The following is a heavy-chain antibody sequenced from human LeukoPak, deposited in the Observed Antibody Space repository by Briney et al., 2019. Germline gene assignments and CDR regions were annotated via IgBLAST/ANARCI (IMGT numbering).Heavy chain of an antibody. CDR3: ARRTSFYYESRGTYFYYYMDV. CDR2: ILPTSGAT. D-gene: IGHD3-22*01. CDR1: GYTFNGYY. Sequence: ASVKVSCKASGYTFNGYYLHWVRQAPGQGLEWVGWILPTSGATHSAPPFQGRVTMTSDRYISKTYMELRMLRSDDTAVYFCARRTSFYYESRGTYFYYYMDVWGKGTTVTVSS. V-gene: IGHV1-2*02. J-gene: IGHJ6*03.